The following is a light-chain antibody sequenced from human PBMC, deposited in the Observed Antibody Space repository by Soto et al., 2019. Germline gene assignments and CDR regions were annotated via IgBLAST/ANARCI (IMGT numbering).Light chain of an antibody. J-gene: IGKJ5*01. CDR2: DAS. CDR3: QQYENLPT. V-gene: IGKV1-33*01. Sequence: DIQITQSPSSLSSSVLERLTITCQASQNINNYLNWYQQKPGRAPKLLIYDASNLEAGVPSRFRGSGSGTDFTFTISRLQPEDIATYYCQQYENLPTFGQGTRLEIK. CDR1: QNINNY.